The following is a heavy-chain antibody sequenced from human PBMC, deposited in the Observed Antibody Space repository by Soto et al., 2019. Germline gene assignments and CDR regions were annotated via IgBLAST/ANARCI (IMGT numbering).Heavy chain of an antibody. CDR3: AKSRTNYYDNSGYFS. J-gene: IGHJ4*02. Sequence: EVQLLESGGGLVQPGGSLRLSCEASGLPFNSYAMSWVRQAPGKGLEWVSAISARGGSTSYADSVKGRFTISRDNSKNTLYLQVNSLRAEDTALYYCAKSRTNYYDNSGYFSWGQGTLVTVSS. CDR2: ISARGGST. D-gene: IGHD3-22*01. CDR1: GLPFNSYA. V-gene: IGHV3-23*01.